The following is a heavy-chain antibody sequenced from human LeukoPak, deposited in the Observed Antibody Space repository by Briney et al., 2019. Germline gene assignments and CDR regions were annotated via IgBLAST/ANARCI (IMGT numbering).Heavy chain of an antibody. CDR3: AKGFMRWGEVYYMDV. J-gene: IGHJ6*03. Sequence: GGSLRLSCAASGFTFSSYGMSWVRQAPGKGLEWVSDISGSGGSTYYADSVKGRFTISRDNSKNTLYLQMNSLRAEDTAVYYCAKGFMRWGEVYYMDVWGKGTTVTVSS. CDR1: GFTFSSYG. CDR2: ISGSGGST. V-gene: IGHV3-23*01. D-gene: IGHD3-16*01.